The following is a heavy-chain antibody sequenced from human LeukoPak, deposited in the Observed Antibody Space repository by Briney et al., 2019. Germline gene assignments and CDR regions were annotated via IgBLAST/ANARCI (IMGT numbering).Heavy chain of an antibody. D-gene: IGHD5-12*01. CDR3: ARIAVATAYNWFDP. V-gene: IGHV4-34*01. CDR2: INHSGST. CDR1: GGSFSGYY. J-gene: IGHJ5*02. Sequence: SETLSLTCAVYGGSFSGYYWSWIRQPPGKGLEWIGEINHSGSTNYNPPLKSRVTISVDTSKNQFSLKLSSVTAADTAVYYCARIAVATAYNWFDPWGQGTLVTVSS.